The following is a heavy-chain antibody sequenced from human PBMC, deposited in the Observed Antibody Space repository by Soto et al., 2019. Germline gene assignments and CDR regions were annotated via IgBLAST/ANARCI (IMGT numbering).Heavy chain of an antibody. D-gene: IGHD3-10*01. V-gene: IGHV3-30*03. CDR1: GFPFTSYG. J-gene: IGHJ4*02. CDR2: ISYDGSDK. Sequence: QVQLVESGGGVVQPGRSLRLSCAASGFPFTSYGMHWVREGPDKGQEWVAIISYDGSDKYYADSVKGRFTISRDNSKNTLYLQMNSLRSEDTALYYCVGGQYYFDYRGQGTLVIVSS. CDR3: VGGQYYFDY.